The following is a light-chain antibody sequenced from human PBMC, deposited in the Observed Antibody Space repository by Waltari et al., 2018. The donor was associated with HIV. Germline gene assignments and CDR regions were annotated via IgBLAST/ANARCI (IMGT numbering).Light chain of an antibody. CDR2: KAS. CDR1: QSISTN. CDR3: QEYQGHLWT. V-gene: IGKV1-5*03. Sequence: RVTITCRASQSISTNLAWYQQKPGQPPKLLMRKASSLESGVSSRFSGSGSGTDFTLTINNLQTEDSATYYCQEYQGHLWTFGQGTKVEI. J-gene: IGKJ1*01.